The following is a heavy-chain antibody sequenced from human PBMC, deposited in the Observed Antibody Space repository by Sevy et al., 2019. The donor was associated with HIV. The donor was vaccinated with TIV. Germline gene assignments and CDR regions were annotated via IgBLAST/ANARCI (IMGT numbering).Heavy chain of an antibody. CDR1: GGSFSGYY. Sequence: SETLSLTCDVHGGSFSGYYWSWIRQPPGKGLEWIGEINHSGSTNYNPSLKSRVTISVDTSKKQFSLKLSSVTAADTAVYYCARSPPVVVVPGAPSWFDPWGQGTMVTVSS. CDR2: INHSGST. D-gene: IGHD2-2*01. CDR3: ARSPPVVVVPGAPSWFDP. J-gene: IGHJ5*02. V-gene: IGHV4-34*01.